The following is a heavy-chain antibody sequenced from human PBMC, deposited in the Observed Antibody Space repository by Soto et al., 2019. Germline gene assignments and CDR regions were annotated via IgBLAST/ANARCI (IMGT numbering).Heavy chain of an antibody. CDR3: AKGAEWLSYYEYGMDV. V-gene: IGHV3-30*18. CDR1: GFTFSSYG. CDR2: ISYDGSNT. Sequence: GESLRLSCAASGFTFSSYGMHWVRQAPGKGLEWVAGISYDGSNTYYADSVKGRVTISRDNSKNTLYLQMNSLRAEDTAVYYCAKGAEWLSYYEYGMDVWGQGTTFTVSS. J-gene: IGHJ6*02. D-gene: IGHD3-3*01.